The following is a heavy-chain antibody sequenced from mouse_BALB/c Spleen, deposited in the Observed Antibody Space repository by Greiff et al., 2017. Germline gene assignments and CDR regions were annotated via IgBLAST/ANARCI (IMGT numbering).Heavy chain of an antibody. CDR1: GFTFSSYG. Sequence: DVKLVESGGGLVQPGGSLKLSCAASGFTFSSYGMSWVRQTPDKRLELVATINSNGGSTYYPDSVKGRFTISRDNAKNTLYLQMSSLKSEDTAMYYCARVYYRYDGYYFDYWGQGTTLTVSS. D-gene: IGHD2-14*01. V-gene: IGHV5-6-3*01. CDR2: INSNGGST. CDR3: ARVYYRYDGYYFDY. J-gene: IGHJ2*01.